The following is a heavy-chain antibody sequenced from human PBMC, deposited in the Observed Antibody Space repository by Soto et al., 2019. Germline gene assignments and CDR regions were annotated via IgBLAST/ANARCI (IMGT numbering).Heavy chain of an antibody. CDR3: ARMMYYYDSSGYYDYFDY. D-gene: IGHD3-22*01. Sequence: EVQLVESGGGLVQPGGSLRLSCAASGFTFSSYWMHWVRQAPGKGLVWVSRINSDGSSTSYADSVKGRFTISRDNAKNTLYLQMNSLRAEDTAVYYCARMMYYYDSSGYYDYFDYWGQGTLVTVSS. CDR2: INSDGSST. CDR1: GFTFSSYW. V-gene: IGHV3-74*01. J-gene: IGHJ4*02.